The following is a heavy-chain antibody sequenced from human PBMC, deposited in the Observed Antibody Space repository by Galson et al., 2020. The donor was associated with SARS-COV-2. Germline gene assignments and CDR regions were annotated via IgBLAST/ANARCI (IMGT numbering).Heavy chain of an antibody. J-gene: IGHJ5*02. V-gene: IGHV4-59*13. CDR2: IYYSGST. Sequence: SETLSLTCTVSGGSISSYYWSWIRQPPGKGLEWIGYIYYSGSTNYNPSLKSRVTISVDTSKNQFSLKLSSVTAADTAVYYCARTRVDRYYYDSSALGRFDPWGQGTLVTVSS. D-gene: IGHD3-22*01. CDR3: ARTRVDRYYYDSSALGRFDP. CDR1: GGSISSYY.